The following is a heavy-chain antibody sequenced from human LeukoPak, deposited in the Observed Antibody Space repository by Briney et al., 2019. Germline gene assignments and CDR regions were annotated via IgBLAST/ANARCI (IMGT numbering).Heavy chain of an antibody. V-gene: IGHV3-33*06. CDR2: IWYDGSNK. J-gene: IGHJ4*02. CDR3: AKDPRRNYYDSSGRVYYFDY. Sequence: GGSLRLSCVASGFTFSSYGMHWVRQAPGKGLEWVAVIWYDGSNKYYADSVKGRFTISRDNSKNTLYLQMNSLRAEDTAVYYCAKDPRRNYYDSSGRVYYFDYWGQGTLVTVSS. CDR1: GFTFSSYG. D-gene: IGHD3-22*01.